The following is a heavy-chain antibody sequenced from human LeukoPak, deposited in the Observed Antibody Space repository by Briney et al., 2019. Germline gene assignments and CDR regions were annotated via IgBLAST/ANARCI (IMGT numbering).Heavy chain of an antibody. V-gene: IGHV4-34*01. J-gene: IGHJ4*02. CDR3: ARDGDYWGRVARWGY. Sequence: PSETLSLTCAVYGGSFSGYYWSWIRQPPGKGLEWIAEINHSGSTNYNPSLKSRVTISVDTSKNQFSLKLSSVTAADTAVYYCARDGDYWGRVARWGYWGQGTLVTVSS. D-gene: IGHD4-17*01. CDR1: GGSFSGYY. CDR2: INHSGST.